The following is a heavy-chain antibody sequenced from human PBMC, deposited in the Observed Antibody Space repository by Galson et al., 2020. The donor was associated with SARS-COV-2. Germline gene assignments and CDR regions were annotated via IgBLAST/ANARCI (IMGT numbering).Heavy chain of an antibody. D-gene: IGHD3-10*01. V-gene: IGHV4-34*01. J-gene: IGHJ6*03. Sequence: SQTLSLTCAVYCGSFSASSWTWIRQSPEKGLECIGEINIGGNTNYSPSLKSRVTLSVDTSKNQFSLKLKSVTAADTALYYCARGHRGVVPSPVLGLGPYYSYYYMDVWAKGTTVTVSS. CDR2: INIGGNT. CDR1: CGSFSASS. CDR3: ARGHRGVVPSPVLGLGPYYSYYYMDV.